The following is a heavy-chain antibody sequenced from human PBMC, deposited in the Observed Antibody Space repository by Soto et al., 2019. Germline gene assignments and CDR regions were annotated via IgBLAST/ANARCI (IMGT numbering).Heavy chain of an antibody. J-gene: IGHJ5*02. CDR2: IKSKTDGGTT. D-gene: IGHD3-3*01. CDR1: GFTFSNAW. Sequence: GGSLRLSCAASGFTFSNAWMNWVRQAPGKGLEWVGRIKSKTDGGTTDYAAPVKGRFTISRDDSKNTLYLQMNSLKTEDTAVYYCTTSITIFGVVINNNWFDPWGQGTLVTVSS. CDR3: TTSITIFGVVINNNWFDP. V-gene: IGHV3-15*07.